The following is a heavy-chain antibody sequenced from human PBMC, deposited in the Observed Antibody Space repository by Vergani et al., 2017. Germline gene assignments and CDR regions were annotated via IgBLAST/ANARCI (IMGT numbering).Heavy chain of an antibody. CDR3: ARRRSGLHDY. CDR1: GGSISSSSYY. D-gene: IGHD4-11*01. CDR2: IYYSGST. V-gene: IGHV4-39*01. J-gene: IGHJ4*02. Sequence: QLQLQESGPGLAKPSETLSLTCTVSGGSISSSSYYWGWIRQPPGKGLGWIGSIYYSGSTYYNPSLKSRATISVDTSKNQFSLKLSSVTAADTAVYYCARRRSGLHDYWGQGTLVTVSS.